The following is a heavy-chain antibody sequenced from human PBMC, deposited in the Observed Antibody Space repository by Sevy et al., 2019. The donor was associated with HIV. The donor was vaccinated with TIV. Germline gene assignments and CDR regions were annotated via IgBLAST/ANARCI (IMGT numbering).Heavy chain of an antibody. J-gene: IGHJ4*02. V-gene: IGHV3-48*01. D-gene: IGHD3-3*01. CDR2: ISSSSSTI. CDR3: ARGPVLRFLEWYPDY. CDR1: GFTFSSYS. Sequence: GGCLRLSCAASGFTFSSYSMNWVRQAPGKGLEWVSYISSSSSTIYYADSVKGRFTISRDNAKNSLYLQMNSLRAEDTAVYYCARGPVLRFLEWYPDYWGQGTLVTVSS.